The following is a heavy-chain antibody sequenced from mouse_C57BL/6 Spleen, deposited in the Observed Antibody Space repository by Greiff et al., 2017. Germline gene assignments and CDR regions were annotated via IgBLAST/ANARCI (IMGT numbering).Heavy chain of an antibody. D-gene: IGHD4-1*01. CDR3: AREDWGEFAY. CDR2: ISYDGSN. CDR1: GYSITSGYY. V-gene: IGHV3-6*01. J-gene: IGHJ3*01. Sequence: EVKLQESGPGLVKPSQSLSLTCSVTGYSITSGYYWNWIRQFPGNKLEWMGYISYDGSNNYNPSLKNRISITRDTSKNQFFLKLNSVTTEDTATYYCAREDWGEFAYWGQGTLVTVSA.